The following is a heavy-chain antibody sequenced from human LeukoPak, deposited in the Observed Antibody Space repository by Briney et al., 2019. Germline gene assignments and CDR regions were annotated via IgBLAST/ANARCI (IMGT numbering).Heavy chain of an antibody. CDR3: TTGAVRYFDWLFEPPYYFDY. CDR2: IKSKTDGWTT. CDR1: GFTFSNAW. J-gene: IGHJ4*02. D-gene: IGHD3-9*01. Sequence: GGSLRLSCAASGFTFSNAWMSCVRQAPGKGLEWVGRIKSKTDGWTTDYAAPVKGRFTISRDDSKNTLYLEMNSLKTEDTAVYYCTTGAVRYFDWLFEPPYYFDYWGQGTLVTVSS. V-gene: IGHV3-15*01.